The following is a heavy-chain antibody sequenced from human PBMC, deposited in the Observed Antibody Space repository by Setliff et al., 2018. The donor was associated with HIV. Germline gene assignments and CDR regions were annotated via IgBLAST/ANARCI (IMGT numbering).Heavy chain of an antibody. CDR1: GYTFSNYP. CDR2: VNTGKGDT. D-gene: IGHD3-3*01. J-gene: IGHJ4*01. CDR3: ARDRFTLTSSIFGF. Sequence: ASVKVSCKTSGYTFSNYPIHWLRQAPGQRPEWMGWVNTGKGDTKYSQRFQDRLTITTDSFASSVYMELSSLSSDDTAIYYCARDRFTLTSSIFGFWGHGTLVTVS. V-gene: IGHV1-3*04.